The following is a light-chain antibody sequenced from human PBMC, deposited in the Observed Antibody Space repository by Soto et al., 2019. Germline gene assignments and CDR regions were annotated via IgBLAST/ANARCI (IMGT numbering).Light chain of an antibody. Sequence: IVLTQSPGTLSLYPGERATLSCRASQSVSSSYLAWYQQKPGQAPRLLIYGASTRATGIPDRFSGSGSGTDFTLTISRLEPEDFAVYYCQQYGSSPPITFGPGTKVDIK. V-gene: IGKV3-20*01. J-gene: IGKJ3*01. CDR2: GAS. CDR1: QSVSSSY. CDR3: QQYGSSPPIT.